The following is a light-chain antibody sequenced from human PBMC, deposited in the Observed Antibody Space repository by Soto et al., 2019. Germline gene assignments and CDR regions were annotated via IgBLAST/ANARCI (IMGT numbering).Light chain of an antibody. Sequence: ESLLRHSPGTLSLSPCERATLSLRASQSVSSNYLAWYQQKPGQAPRLLIYGASSRPTGIPDRFSGRGSGTDFTLTISRLEPEDFAVYYCQRYGRSSTFGQGTRLEIK. J-gene: IGKJ5*01. V-gene: IGKV3-20*01. CDR1: QSVSSNY. CDR2: GAS. CDR3: QRYGRSST.